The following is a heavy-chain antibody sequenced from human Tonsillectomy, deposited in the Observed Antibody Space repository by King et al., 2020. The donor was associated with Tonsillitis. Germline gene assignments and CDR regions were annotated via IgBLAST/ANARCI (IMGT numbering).Heavy chain of an antibody. D-gene: IGHD6-13*01. CDR3: AKTYSNSWWGGPFDY. CDR1: GFTFSSYA. Sequence: VQLVESGGGLVQPGGSLRLSCAASGFTFSSYAMSWVRQAPGKGLEWVSGISNSGDTTYYEDSVKGRFTISRDNSKNTLYLQMNSLRAEDTAVYYCAKTYSNSWWGGPFDYWGQGTLVTVSS. J-gene: IGHJ4*02. V-gene: IGHV3-23*04. CDR2: ISNSGDTT.